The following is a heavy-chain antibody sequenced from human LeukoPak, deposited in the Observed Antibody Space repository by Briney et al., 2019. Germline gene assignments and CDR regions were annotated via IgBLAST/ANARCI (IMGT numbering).Heavy chain of an antibody. J-gene: IGHJ6*03. D-gene: IGHD3-22*01. Sequence: SETLSLTCTVSGGSISSYYWSWIRQPPGKGLEWVGYIYYSGSTNYNPSLRSRVTISLDTSKNQFSLKLRSVTAADTAVYYCARGLTSGYYGSYYMDVWGRGTTLTVSS. CDR1: GGSISSYY. CDR3: ARGLTSGYYGSYYMDV. CDR2: IYYSGST. V-gene: IGHV4-59*01.